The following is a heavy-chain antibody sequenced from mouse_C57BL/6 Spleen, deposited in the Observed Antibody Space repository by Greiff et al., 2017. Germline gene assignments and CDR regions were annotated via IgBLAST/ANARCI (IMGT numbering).Heavy chain of an antibody. CDR2: IYPGDGDT. V-gene: IGHV1-82*01. Sequence: VQLQQSGPELVKPGASVKISCKASGYAFSSSWMNWVKQRPGKGLEWIGRIYPGDGDTNYNGKFKGKATLTADKSSSTAYMQLSSLTSEDSAVYFCAIYYYGSRYDYALDDWGQGTSVTVSS. CDR1: GYAFSSSW. D-gene: IGHD1-1*01. J-gene: IGHJ4*01. CDR3: AIYYYGSRYDYALDD.